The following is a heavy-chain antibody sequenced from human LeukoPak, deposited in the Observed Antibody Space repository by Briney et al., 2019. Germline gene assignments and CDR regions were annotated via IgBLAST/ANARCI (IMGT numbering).Heavy chain of an antibody. J-gene: IGHJ4*02. CDR2: INPSGGST. CDR3: ATGGWIRGPSDY. D-gene: IGHD5-18*01. V-gene: IGHV1-46*01. CDR1: GYTFTSYY. Sequence: ASVKVSCKASGYTFTSYYMHWVRQAPGQGLEWMGIINPSGGSTSYAQKFQGRVTMTRDTSTSTVYMALSSLRSEDTAVYYCATGGWIRGPSDYWGQGTLVTVSS.